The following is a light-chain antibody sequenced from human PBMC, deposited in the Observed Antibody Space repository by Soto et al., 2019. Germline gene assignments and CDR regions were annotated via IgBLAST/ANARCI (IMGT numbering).Light chain of an antibody. CDR1: QDISRW. CDR3: QQTKSFPLT. J-gene: IGKJ4*02. CDR2: SGS. Sequence: DIQMTQSTSSVSASVGDRVTITCRASQDISRWLAWCQQRPGKAPKLLIFSGSTLQPGVPSRFSGSGSGTDFILTISSLQPEDFVTYYDQQTKSFPLTFGGGTKVEF. V-gene: IGKV1-12*01.